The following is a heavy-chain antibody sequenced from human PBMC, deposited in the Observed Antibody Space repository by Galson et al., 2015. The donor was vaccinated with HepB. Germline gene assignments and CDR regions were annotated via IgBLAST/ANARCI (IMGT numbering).Heavy chain of an antibody. V-gene: IGHV5-51*01. D-gene: IGHD3-10*01. Sequence: QSGAEVTNPGESLKISCKGSGYSFTSYRIGWVRQMPGKGLEWMGIIYPGDSDTRYSPSFQGQVTISADKSISTAYLQWSSLKASDTAMYYCARGLPDYYGSGSYYAGAFDIWGQGTMVTVSS. CDR1: GYSFTSYR. CDR2: IYPGDSDT. J-gene: IGHJ3*02. CDR3: ARGLPDYYGSGSYYAGAFDI.